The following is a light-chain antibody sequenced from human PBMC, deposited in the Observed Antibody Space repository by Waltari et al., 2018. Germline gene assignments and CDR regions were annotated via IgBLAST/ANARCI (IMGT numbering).Light chain of an antibody. V-gene: IGLV2-14*01. CDR1: SSAIGAFNF. J-gene: IGLJ2*01. CDR2: DVS. CDR3: SSFSSSTAGI. Sequence: QSGLTQPASVSGSPGQSITISCAAPSSAIGAFNFISWYQQRPGKAPELLVYDVSHRPSGVSTRFSGSKSDNTAALTISGLQAEDEAVYYCSSFSSSTAGIFGGGTKVTVL.